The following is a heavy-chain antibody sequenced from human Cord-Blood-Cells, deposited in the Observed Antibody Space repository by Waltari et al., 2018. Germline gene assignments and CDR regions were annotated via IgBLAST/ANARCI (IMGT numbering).Heavy chain of an antibody. D-gene: IGHD3-3*01. CDR2: IYHSGST. Sequence: QVQLQESGPGLVKPSETLSLNCTVSGYSISSGYYWGWIRQPPGKGLEWIGSIYHSGSTYYNPSLKSRVTISVDTSKNQFSLKLSSVTAADTAVYYCARGGNYDFWSGYHDAFDIWGQGTMVTVSS. J-gene: IGHJ3*02. CDR1: GYSISSGYY. CDR3: ARGGNYDFWSGYHDAFDI. V-gene: IGHV4-38-2*02.